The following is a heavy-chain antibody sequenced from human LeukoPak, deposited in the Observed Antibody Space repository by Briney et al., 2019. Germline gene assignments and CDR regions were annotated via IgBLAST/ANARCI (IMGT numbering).Heavy chain of an antibody. CDR2: ISYDGSNK. V-gene: IGHV3-30*18. J-gene: IGHJ4*02. D-gene: IGHD3-16*01. CDR3: AKDDSTLGQSVNHYFDY. CDR1: GFTFNSYG. Sequence: GGSLRLSCAASGFTFNSYGMHWVRQAPGKGLEWVAVISYDGSNKHYADSVKGRFTISRDDSKNTLFLHMNSLRAEDTAVYFCAKDDSTLGQSVNHYFDYWGQGTLVTVSS.